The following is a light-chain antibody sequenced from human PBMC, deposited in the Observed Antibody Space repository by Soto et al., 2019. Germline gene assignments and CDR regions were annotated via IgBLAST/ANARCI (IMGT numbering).Light chain of an antibody. V-gene: IGKV3-15*01. CDR3: QQYNTWPPIT. CDR1: QSVRSN. Sequence: EIVMTQSPATLSVSPGERVTLSCRASQSVRSNLAWYQQKPDQAPRLLIYGASTRATGLPARFSGSGSGTDFTLTISSLQSEDFAVYYCQQYNTWPPITFGQGTRLEIK. J-gene: IGKJ5*01. CDR2: GAS.